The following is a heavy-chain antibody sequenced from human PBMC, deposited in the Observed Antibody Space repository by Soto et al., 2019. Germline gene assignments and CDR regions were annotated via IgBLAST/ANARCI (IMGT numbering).Heavy chain of an antibody. D-gene: IGHD6-13*01. V-gene: IGHV4-34*01. CDR1: HECLSGYN. J-gene: IGHJ6*02. CDR2: INHSGST. CDR3: ARRRRAGTPYYYYYGMDV. Sequence: SETLDLTGAVYHECLSGYNFRCIRQLPGKGLEWIGEINHSGSTNYNPSLKSRVTISVDTSKNQFSLKLSSVTAADTAVYYCARRRRAGTPYYYYYGMDVWGQGTTVT.